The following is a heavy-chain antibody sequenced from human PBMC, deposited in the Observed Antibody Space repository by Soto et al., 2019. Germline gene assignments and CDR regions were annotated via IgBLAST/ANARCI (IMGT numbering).Heavy chain of an antibody. CDR2: IYYSGST. CDR3: GRNPTV. D-gene: IGHD4-17*01. Sequence: TPSLTFTVPGCTISRGGYYWSWIRQHPGKGLEWIGYIYYSGSTYYNPSLKSRVTISVDTSKNQFSLKLSSVTAADTAVYSCGRNPTVWGQGTLVTVSS. CDR1: GCTISRGGYY. V-gene: IGHV4-31*03. J-gene: IGHJ4*01.